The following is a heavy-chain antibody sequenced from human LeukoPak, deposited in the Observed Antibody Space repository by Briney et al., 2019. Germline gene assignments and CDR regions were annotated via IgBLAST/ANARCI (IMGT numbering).Heavy chain of an antibody. V-gene: IGHV4-39*01. CDR2: IYYSGST. J-gene: IGHJ4*02. Sequence: SETLSLTCTVSGGSISTSFYYWGWIRQPPGKGLEWIGCIYYSGSTYYNPSLKSRVTISVDTSKNQFSLKLSSVTAADTAVYYCARHVSGSVHGRMWPTAPDYWGQGTLVTVSS. D-gene: IGHD1-1*01. CDR1: GGSISTSFYY. CDR3: ARHVSGSVHGRMWPTAPDY.